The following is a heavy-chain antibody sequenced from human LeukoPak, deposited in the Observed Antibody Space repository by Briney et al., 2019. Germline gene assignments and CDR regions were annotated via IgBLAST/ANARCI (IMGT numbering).Heavy chain of an antibody. V-gene: IGHV3-23*01. CDR1: GLNFRSYA. J-gene: IGHJ4*02. D-gene: IGHD1-26*01. CDR3: ARSSGNYWAAPFDY. Sequence: GVSLRLSCTASGLNFRSYALSWVRQAPGKGWVWVSGTRDNDFSTYYADSVKGRFTISRDNSKSPVYLQMNSLRAEDTAVYYCARSSGNYWAAPFDYWGQGTLVTVSS. CDR2: TRDNDFST.